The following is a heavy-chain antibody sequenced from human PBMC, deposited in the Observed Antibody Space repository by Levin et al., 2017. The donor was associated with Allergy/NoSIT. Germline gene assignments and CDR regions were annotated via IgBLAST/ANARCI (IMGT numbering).Heavy chain of an antibody. CDR1: GGSFSPNY. CDR2: INHSGTT. J-gene: IGHJ1*01. D-gene: IGHD6-6*01. V-gene: IGHV4-34*01. Sequence: SETLSLTCAVYGGSFSPNYWSWIRQPPGKGLEWIGEINHSGTTNYTPSLKSRVAISVDTSKDQFSLRLTSVTAAHTALYYCAGGSFSTSSVYFPHWGQGTLVTVAS. CDR3: AGGSFSTSSVYFPH.